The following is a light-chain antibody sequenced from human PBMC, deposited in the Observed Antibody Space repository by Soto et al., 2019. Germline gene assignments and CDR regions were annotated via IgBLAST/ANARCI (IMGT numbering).Light chain of an antibody. J-gene: IGKJ3*01. CDR2: GAS. Sequence: EIVLTQSPGTLSLSSGERATLSCRASQSVSSSSLAWYQQKPGQAPRLLIFGASSRATGVPDRFSGSGSGTDFTLTISRLEPEDFAMYYCQQYGSSRSFGPGTKVDI. CDR1: QSVSSSS. V-gene: IGKV3-20*01. CDR3: QQYGSSRS.